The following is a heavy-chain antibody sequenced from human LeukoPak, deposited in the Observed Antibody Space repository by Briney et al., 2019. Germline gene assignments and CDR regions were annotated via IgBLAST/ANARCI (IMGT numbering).Heavy chain of an antibody. J-gene: IGHJ6*03. CDR1: GFTFSSYW. CDR3: ARDRAPLDYDFWSGYYPPIYYYYYYMDV. CDR2: IKQDGSEK. Sequence: GGSLRLSCAASGFTFSSYWMSWVRQAPGKGLEWVANIKQDGSEKYYVDSVKGRFTISRDNAKNSLYLQMNSLRAEDTAVYYCARDRAPLDYDFWSGYYPPIYYYYYYMDVWGKGTTVTVSS. V-gene: IGHV3-7*01. D-gene: IGHD3-3*01.